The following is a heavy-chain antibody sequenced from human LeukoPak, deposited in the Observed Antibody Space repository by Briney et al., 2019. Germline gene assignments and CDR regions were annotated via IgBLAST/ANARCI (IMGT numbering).Heavy chain of an antibody. CDR1: GFTISGYW. J-gene: IGHJ6*02. CDR3: ARPRHEQRLAQYYYGMDV. CDR2: IKQDGTEK. D-gene: IGHD6-25*01. V-gene: IGHV3-7*01. Sequence: GGSLRLSCAASGFTISGYWMSWVRQAPGRGLEWVASIKQDGTEKYYVDSVKGRFTVSRDNAENSLYLQMNSLRAEDTAVYYCARPRHEQRLAQYYYGMDVWGQGTTVTVSS.